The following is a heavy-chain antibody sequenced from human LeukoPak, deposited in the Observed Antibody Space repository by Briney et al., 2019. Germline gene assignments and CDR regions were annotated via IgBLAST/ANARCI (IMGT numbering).Heavy chain of an antibody. V-gene: IGHV3-23*01. CDR2: ISSSGGAT. CDR3: ARAAMVRGVDYFDY. D-gene: IGHD3-10*01. CDR1: GFTFSSYS. J-gene: IGHJ4*02. Sequence: SGGSLTLSCAASGFTFSSYSMSWARQAPGKGLKWVSVISSSGGATYYADSVKGRFTISRADPMNTLYLQMNSLRAEDTAIYYCARAAMVRGVDYFDYWGQGTLVTVSS.